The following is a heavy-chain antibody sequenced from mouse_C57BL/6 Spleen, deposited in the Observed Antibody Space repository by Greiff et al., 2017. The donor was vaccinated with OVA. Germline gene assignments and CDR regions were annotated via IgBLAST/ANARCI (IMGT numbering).Heavy chain of an antibody. D-gene: IGHD1-1*01. CDR3: TSYSLSWYFDV. J-gene: IGHJ1*03. Sequence: VQLKQSGAELVRPGASVKLSCTASGFNIKDDYMHWVKQRPEQGLEWIGWIDPENGDTEYASKFQGKATITADTSSNTAYLQLSSLTSEDTAVYYCTSYSLSWYFDVWGTGTTVTVSS. CDR1: GFNIKDDY. V-gene: IGHV14-4*01. CDR2: IDPENGDT.